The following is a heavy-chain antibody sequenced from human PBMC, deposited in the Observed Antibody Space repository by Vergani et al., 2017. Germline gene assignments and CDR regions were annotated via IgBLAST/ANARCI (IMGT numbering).Heavy chain of an antibody. V-gene: IGHV3-48*03. D-gene: IGHD6-19*01. J-gene: IGHJ4*02. Sequence: EVQLVESGGGLVQPGGSLRLSCAASGFTFSSYEMNWVRQAPGKGLEWVSYISSSGSTIYYADSVKGRFTISRDNAKNSLYLQMNSLRAEDTAVYYCARVAVAGRCFDYWGQGTLVTVSS. CDR1: GFTFSSYE. CDR2: ISSSGSTI. CDR3: ARVAVAGRCFDY.